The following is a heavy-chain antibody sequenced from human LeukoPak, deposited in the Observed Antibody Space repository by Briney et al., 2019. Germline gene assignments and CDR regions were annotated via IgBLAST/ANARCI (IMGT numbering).Heavy chain of an antibody. V-gene: IGHV3-23*01. CDR2: ISGSGGST. D-gene: IGHD6-13*01. Sequence: GGSLRLSCVASGFTFSSYAMSWVRQAPGKGLEWVSAISGSGGSTYYADSVKGRFTISRDNSKNTLYLQMNSLRAEDTAVYYCAKVSAAGPYYYYGMDVWGQGTTVTVSS. J-gene: IGHJ6*02. CDR3: AKVSAAGPYYYYGMDV. CDR1: GFTFSSYA.